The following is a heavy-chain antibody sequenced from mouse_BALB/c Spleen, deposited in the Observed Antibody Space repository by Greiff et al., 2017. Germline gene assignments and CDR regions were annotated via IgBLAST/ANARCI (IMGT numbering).Heavy chain of an antibody. CDR2: INPSTGYT. Sequence: VKLQESGAELAKPGASVKMSCKASGYTFTSYWMHWVKQRPGQGLEWIGYINPSTGYTEYNQKFKDKATLTADKSSSTAYMQLSSLTSEDSAVYYCAKRIYDGFYYAMDYWGQGTSVTVSS. V-gene: IGHV1-7*01. J-gene: IGHJ4*01. CDR3: AKRIYDGFYYAMDY. CDR1: GYTFTSYW. D-gene: IGHD2-3*01.